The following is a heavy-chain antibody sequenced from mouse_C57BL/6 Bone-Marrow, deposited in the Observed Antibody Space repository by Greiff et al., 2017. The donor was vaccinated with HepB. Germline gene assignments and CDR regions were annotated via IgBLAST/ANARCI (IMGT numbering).Heavy chain of an antibody. CDR2: IWGVGST. CDR1: GFSFTSYG. D-gene: IGHD2-4*01. J-gene: IGHJ4*01. V-gene: IGHV2-6*01. CDR3: AIIYYDYDGYYAIDY. Sequence: VKLMESGPGLVAPSQCLSITCTVSGFSFTSYGVDWVRQSPGKGLEWLGVIWGVGSTNYYSALKSRLSISKDNTKSQVFLKMNSLQTDDTAMYYCAIIYYDYDGYYAIDYWGQGTSVTVSS.